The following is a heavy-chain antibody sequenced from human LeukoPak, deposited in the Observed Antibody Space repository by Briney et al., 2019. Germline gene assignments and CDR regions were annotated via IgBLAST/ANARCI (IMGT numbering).Heavy chain of an antibody. J-gene: IGHJ4*02. V-gene: IGHV3-74*01. Sequence: PGGSQRLSCAASGLIISNYWMHWVRQAPGKGLVWVARINSEGSGTTYADSVKGRFTISRDNAKNTLYLQMNSLRDGDTAVYYCAKGGTTVVDYWGQGTLVTVSS. CDR1: GLIISNYW. D-gene: IGHD4-23*01. CDR2: INSEGSGT. CDR3: AKGGTTVVDY.